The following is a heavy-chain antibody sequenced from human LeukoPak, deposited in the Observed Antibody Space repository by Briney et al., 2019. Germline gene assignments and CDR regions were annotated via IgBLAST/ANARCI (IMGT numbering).Heavy chain of an antibody. CDR3: ARARYYYGSGSSYFDY. Sequence: GGSLRLSCAASGFTFSSYAMHWVRQAPGKGLEWVAVISYDGSNKYCADSVKGRFTISRDNSKNTLYLQMNSLRAEDTAVYYCARARYYYGSGSSYFDYWGQGTLVTVSS. V-gene: IGHV3-30*04. CDR2: ISYDGSNK. J-gene: IGHJ4*02. CDR1: GFTFSSYA. D-gene: IGHD3-10*01.